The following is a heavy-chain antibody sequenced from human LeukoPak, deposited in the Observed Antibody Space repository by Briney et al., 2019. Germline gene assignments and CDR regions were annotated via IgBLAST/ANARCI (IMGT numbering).Heavy chain of an antibody. Sequence: ASVKVSCKASGYTFTELSMHWVRQAPGKGLEWMGGFDPEDGETIYAQKSQGRVTMTEDTSTDTAYMELSSLRSEDTAVYYCATARGLAVTISGNWFDPWGQGTLVTVSS. CDR1: GYTFTELS. J-gene: IGHJ5*02. D-gene: IGHD4-17*01. CDR2: FDPEDGET. CDR3: ATARGLAVTISGNWFDP. V-gene: IGHV1-24*01.